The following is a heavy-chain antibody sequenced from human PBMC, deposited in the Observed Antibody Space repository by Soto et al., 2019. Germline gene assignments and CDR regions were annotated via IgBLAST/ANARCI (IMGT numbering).Heavy chain of an antibody. V-gene: IGHV1-58*01. J-gene: IGHJ3*02. CDR2: IVVGSGNT. CDR3: AARYYDSSGYAFDI. CDR1: GFTFTSSA. Sequence: QMQLVQSGPEVKKPGTSVKVSCKASGFTFTSSAVQWVRQARGQRLEWIGWIVVGSGNTNYAQKFQERVTTTKDMSTSTDYMELSSLRSEDTAVYYCAARYYDSSGYAFDIWGQGTMVTVSS. D-gene: IGHD3-22*01.